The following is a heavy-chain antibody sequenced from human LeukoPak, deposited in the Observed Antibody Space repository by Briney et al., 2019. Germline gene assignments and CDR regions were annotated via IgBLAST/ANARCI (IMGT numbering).Heavy chain of an antibody. J-gene: IGHJ6*03. CDR3: ARGPVVVPAAPILDSYYYYMDV. Sequence: GASVKVSCKASGYTFTSYDINWVRQATGQGLEWMGGIIPIFGTANYAQKFQGRVTITADESTSTAYMELSSLRSEDTAVYYCARGPVVVPAAPILDSYYYYMDVWGKGTTVTVSS. D-gene: IGHD2-2*01. V-gene: IGHV1-69*13. CDR2: IIPIFGTA. CDR1: GYTFTSYD.